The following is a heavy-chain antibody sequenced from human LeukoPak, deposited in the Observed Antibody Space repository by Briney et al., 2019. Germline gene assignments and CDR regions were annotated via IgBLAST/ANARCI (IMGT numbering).Heavy chain of an antibody. D-gene: IGHD1-26*01. CDR2: IYYSGST. CDR1: GGSISSQY. Sequence: SETLSPTCTVSGGSISSQYWSWIRQPPGKGLEWIGYIYYSGSTNYNPSLKSRVTISVDTSKNQFSLKLSSVTAADTAVYYFARGEYYYGMDVWGQGTTVTVSS. V-gene: IGHV4-59*11. J-gene: IGHJ6*02. CDR3: ARGEYYYGMDV.